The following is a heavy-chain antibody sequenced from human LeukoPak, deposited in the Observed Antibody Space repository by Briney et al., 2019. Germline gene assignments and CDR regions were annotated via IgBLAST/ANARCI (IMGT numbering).Heavy chain of an antibody. CDR3: ARGPHGRIYDILTGFDY. J-gene: IGHJ4*02. V-gene: IGHV1-2*02. CDR1: GYTFTGYY. D-gene: IGHD3-9*01. Sequence: ASVKVSCKASGYTFTGYYMHWVRQAPGQGLEWMGWINPNSGGTNYAQKFQGRVTMTRDTSISTAYMELSRLRSDDTAVYYCARGPHGRIYDILTGFDYWGQVTLVTISS. CDR2: INPNSGGT.